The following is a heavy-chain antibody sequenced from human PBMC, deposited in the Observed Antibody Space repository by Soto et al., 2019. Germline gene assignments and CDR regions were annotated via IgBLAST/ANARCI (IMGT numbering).Heavy chain of an antibody. CDR1: GASISRCGYS. CDR2: IYHTGST. CDR3: AREGDGYSNFDY. V-gene: IGHV4-30-2*01. J-gene: IGHJ4*02. D-gene: IGHD5-18*01. Sequence: SETLSLTCAVSGASISRCGYSWSWIRQPPGKGLEWIGYIYHTGSTYYNPSLKSRVTISVDRSKKQVSLKLSSVTAADTAVYYCAREGDGYSNFDYWGQGTLVTVSS.